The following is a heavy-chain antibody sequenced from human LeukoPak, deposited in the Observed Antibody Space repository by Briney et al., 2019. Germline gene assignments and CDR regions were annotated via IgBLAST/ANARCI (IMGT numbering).Heavy chain of an antibody. CDR3: ARGVSSGWYRLDT. Sequence: PSETLSLTCTVSGGSISSYYWSWLRQPPGKGLEWIGYIYYSGSTNYNPSLKSRVTISVDTSKNQFSLKLSSATAADTAVYYCARGVSSGWYRLDTWGQGTMVTVSS. V-gene: IGHV4-59*01. CDR2: IYYSGST. D-gene: IGHD6-19*01. J-gene: IGHJ3*02. CDR1: GGSISSYY.